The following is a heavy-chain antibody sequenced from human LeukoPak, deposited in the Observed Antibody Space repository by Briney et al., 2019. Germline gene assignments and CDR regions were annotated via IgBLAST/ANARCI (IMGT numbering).Heavy chain of an antibody. J-gene: IGHJ4*02. Sequence: SGTLSLTCTVSGGSLSHYYWNWIRQPPGKGLEWIGYIYYSGSTSYNPSLKSRATLSVDTSKNQFSLKLNSVTAADTAVYYCARDRPWATRGLDYWGQGTLVTVSS. D-gene: IGHD6-6*01. CDR3: ARDRPWATRGLDY. CDR2: IYYSGST. CDR1: GGSLSHYY. V-gene: IGHV4-59*01.